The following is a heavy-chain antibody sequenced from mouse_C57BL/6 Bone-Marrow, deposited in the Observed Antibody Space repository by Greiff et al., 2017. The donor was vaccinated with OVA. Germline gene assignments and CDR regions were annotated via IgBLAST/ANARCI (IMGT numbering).Heavy chain of an antibody. V-gene: IGHV14-4*01. J-gene: IGHJ1*03. Sequence: EVQLQQSGAELVRPGASVKLSCTASGFNIKDDYMHWVKQRPEQGLEWIGWIDPENGDTEYASKFQGKATITADTSSNTAYLQLSSLTSEDTAVYYGTTRYYGSSYWYFDVWGTGTTVTVSS. CDR1: GFNIKDDY. CDR2: IDPENGDT. D-gene: IGHD1-1*01. CDR3: TTRYYGSSYWYFDV.